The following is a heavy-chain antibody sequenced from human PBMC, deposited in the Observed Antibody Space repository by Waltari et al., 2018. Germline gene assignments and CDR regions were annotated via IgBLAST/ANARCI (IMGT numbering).Heavy chain of an antibody. CDR1: GFTFRHHW. D-gene: IGHD3-16*01. J-gene: IGHJ4*02. V-gene: IGHV3-7*01. CDR2: IKEDGSEN. CDR3: TRDPLRRYDY. Sequence: EVQLVESGGGLVQHGGSLRRSCVASGFTFRHHWITWVRQAPGQGLEWVASIKEDGSENHYVDSVKGRFTISRDNAENSVNLQMNSLRAEDTAVYYCTRDPLRRYDYWGQGTLVAVSS.